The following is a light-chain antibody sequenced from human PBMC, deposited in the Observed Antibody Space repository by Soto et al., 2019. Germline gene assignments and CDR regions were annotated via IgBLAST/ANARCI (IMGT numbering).Light chain of an antibody. CDR2: GAS. J-gene: IGKJ5*01. CDR3: QQYGSSPSIT. V-gene: IGKV3-20*01. CDR1: QSVSSNY. Sequence: EIVITQYQTPLSVSPGERATLSCRAIQSVSSNYLAWYQQKPGQAPRFLIYGASTRANGIPDRFSGSGSGTDFTLTISRLEPEDFAVYYCQQYGSSPSITFGQGARLEIK.